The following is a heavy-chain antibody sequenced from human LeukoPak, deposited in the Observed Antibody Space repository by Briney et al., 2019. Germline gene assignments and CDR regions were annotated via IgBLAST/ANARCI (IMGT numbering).Heavy chain of an antibody. J-gene: IGHJ4*02. CDR3: AKGGQDFDFWRFDY. V-gene: IGHV3-23*01. D-gene: IGHD3-3*01. CDR2: ISGNSDRT. Sequence: PGGSLRLSCAASGFSFSVYAMGWVRQAPGRGLEWVSSISGNSDRTYYANSVKGRFTISRENLRNTVHLEMRGLGAADTALYFCAKGGQDFDFWRFDYWGQGNLVIVSS. CDR1: GFSFSVYA.